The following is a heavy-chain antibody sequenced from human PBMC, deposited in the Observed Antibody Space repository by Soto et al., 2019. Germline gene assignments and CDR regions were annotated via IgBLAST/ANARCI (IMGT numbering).Heavy chain of an antibody. Sequence: GGSLRLSCAASGFTVSANYMSWVRRAPGKGLEWVSVLYSGGNTYYADSVKGRFTISRDSSKNTLYLQMNSLRAEDTAVYYCARGRWNGDYAGYFDYWGQGTLVTVSS. J-gene: IGHJ4*02. CDR3: ARGRWNGDYAGYFDY. CDR1: GFTVSANY. CDR2: LYSGGNT. V-gene: IGHV3-66*01. D-gene: IGHD4-17*01.